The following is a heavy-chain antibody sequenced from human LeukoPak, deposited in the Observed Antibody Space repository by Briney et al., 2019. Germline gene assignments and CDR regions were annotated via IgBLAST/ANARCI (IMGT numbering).Heavy chain of an antibody. D-gene: IGHD6-13*01. CDR3: APPYSSIWSVWDS. Sequence: RRTLSLSCTPSGFRASIYAMRWVRQAPGKGLEWVSAKCGCSDRTYYADSVKGRFTIPRDSSKNTLYLPWNRLPPETRPVNFCAPPYSSIWSVWDSWGQGTLVTVSS. V-gene: IGHV3-23*01. CDR1: GFRASIYA. J-gene: IGHJ4*02. CDR2: KCGCSDRT.